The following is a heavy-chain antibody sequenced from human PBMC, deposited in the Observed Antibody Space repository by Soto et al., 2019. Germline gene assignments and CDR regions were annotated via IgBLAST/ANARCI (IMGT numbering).Heavy chain of an antibody. J-gene: IGHJ4*02. CDR2: ISSSGGGSTT. D-gene: IGHD3-22*01. V-gene: IGHV3-23*01. CDR1: GFTFSSYA. Sequence: EVRLLESGGGLVQPGGSLRLSCAASGFTFSSYAMSWVRQAPGKGLEWVSAISSSGGGSTTYYTDSVKGRFTISRDNSKNTLYLQMNSLRAEDTAVYYCAMLTYYFSSGYFWGQGTLVTVSS. CDR3: AMLTYYFSSGYF.